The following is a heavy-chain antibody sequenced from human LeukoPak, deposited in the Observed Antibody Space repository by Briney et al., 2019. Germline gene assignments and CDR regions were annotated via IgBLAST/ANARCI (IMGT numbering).Heavy chain of an antibody. V-gene: IGHV4-34*01. CDR1: GGSFSGYY. CDR3: ARGRGVYGSGSSFDY. CDR2: INHSGST. D-gene: IGHD3-10*01. Sequence: SETLSLTCAVYGGSFSGYYWSWIRQPPGKGLEWIGEINHSGSTNYNPSLKSRVTISVDTSKNQFSLKLSSVTAADTAVYYCARGRGVYGSGSSFDYWGQGTLVTVSS. J-gene: IGHJ4*02.